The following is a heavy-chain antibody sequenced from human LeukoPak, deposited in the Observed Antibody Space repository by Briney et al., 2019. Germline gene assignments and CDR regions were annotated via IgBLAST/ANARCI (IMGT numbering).Heavy chain of an antibody. J-gene: IGHJ6*04. V-gene: IGHV3-48*04. CDR3: AELGITRIGGV. Sequence: AGGPLRLSCAPSGFSFSTYSMNWVRQSPGKALEGVLYNSSNWSNIYYAVSVKARFTISRHYAKHSLYLHKNSLRPEDTAVYYCAELGITRIGGVWGKGTTVTISS. D-gene: IGHD3-10*02. CDR1: GFSFSTYS. CDR2: NSSNWSNI.